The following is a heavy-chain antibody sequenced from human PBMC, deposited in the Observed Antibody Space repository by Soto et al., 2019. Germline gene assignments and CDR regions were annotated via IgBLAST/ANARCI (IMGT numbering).Heavy chain of an antibody. CDR1: GYTFSGYV. J-gene: IGHJ4*02. CDR3: ANGRDHDFWSGYYQFDY. D-gene: IGHD3-3*01. Sequence: ASVKVSCKASGYTFSGYVMHWLRQAPGQRLEWMGWINAGNANTQYSQKFQGRVTITRDTSASAVYLELSRLRSEDTPVYYCANGRDHDFWSGYYQFDYWGQGTLVTVSS. V-gene: IGHV1-3*01. CDR2: INAGNANT.